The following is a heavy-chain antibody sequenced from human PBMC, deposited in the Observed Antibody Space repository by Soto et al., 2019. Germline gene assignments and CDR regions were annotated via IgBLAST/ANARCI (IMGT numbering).Heavy chain of an antibody. V-gene: IGHV3-30-3*01. CDR2: ISYDGSNK. CDR1: GFTFSSYA. Sequence: GGSLRLSCAASGFTFSSYAMHWVRQAPGKGLEWVAVISYDGSNKNYADSVKGRFTTSRDNSKNTLNLQVNSLRAEDTAVYYCARGPSSLTRFDYWGQGTLVTVSS. CDR3: ARGPSSLTRFDY. J-gene: IGHJ4*02. D-gene: IGHD2-2*01.